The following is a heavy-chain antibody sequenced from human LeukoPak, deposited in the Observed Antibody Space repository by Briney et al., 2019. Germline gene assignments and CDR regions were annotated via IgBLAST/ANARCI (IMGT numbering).Heavy chain of an antibody. CDR2: IYYSGST. CDR1: GGSISSYY. J-gene: IGHJ4*02. V-gene: IGHV4-59*01. CDR3: AGASPDYYDSSGPNFDY. Sequence: SEALSLTCTVSGGSISSYYWSWIRQPPGKGLEWIGYIYYSGSTNYNPSLKSRVTISVDTSKNQSSLKLSSVTAADTAVYYCAGASPDYYDSSGPNFDYWGQGTLVTVSS. D-gene: IGHD3-22*01.